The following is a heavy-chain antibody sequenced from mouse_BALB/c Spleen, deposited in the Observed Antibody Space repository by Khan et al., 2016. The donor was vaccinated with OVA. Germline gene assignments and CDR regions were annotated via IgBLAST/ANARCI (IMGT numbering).Heavy chain of an antibody. CDR3: VREGAYQGSDGGFAY. J-gene: IGHJ3*01. V-gene: IGHV1-4*01. Sequence: QVQLQQSGAELARPGASVKMSCKASGYTFTSYTIHWVRQRPGQAPEWVGHINPSNYYTNYNQNFKDKATLIVDKSSSTAYMQLNSLTSEDSAGYDCVREGAYQGSDGGFAYWGQGTLVTVSA. CDR2: INPSNYYT. D-gene: IGHD1-2*01. CDR1: GYTFTSYT.